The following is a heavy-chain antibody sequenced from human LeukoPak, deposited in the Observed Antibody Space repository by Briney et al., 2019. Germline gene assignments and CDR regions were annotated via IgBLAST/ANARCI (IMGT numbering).Heavy chain of an antibody. J-gene: IGHJ6*03. V-gene: IGHV3-21*01. Sequence: GGSLRVSCAASGFTFSSYSMNWCRQAPRKGREWVSSIGTSSSHIYYADSVKGRFTISRDNAKKSLYLQMNSLRAEDTAVYSCARDRVTMVRGVIKSRYYYYTDVWGKGTTVTVSS. CDR2: IGTSSSHI. D-gene: IGHD3-10*01. CDR3: ARDRVTMVRGVIKSRYYYYTDV. CDR1: GFTFSSYS.